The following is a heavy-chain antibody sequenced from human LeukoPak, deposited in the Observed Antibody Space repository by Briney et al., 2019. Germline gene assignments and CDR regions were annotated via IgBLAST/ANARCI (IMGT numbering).Heavy chain of an antibody. CDR2: IWYDGSNK. D-gene: IGHD6-13*01. Sequence: PGGSLRLSCAASGFTFSSYGMHWVRQAPGKGLEWLAVIWYDGSNKYYADSVKGRFTISRDNSKNTLYLQMNSLRAEDTAVYYCASHNSSSWYDFDYWGQGTLVTVSS. CDR1: GFTFSSYG. V-gene: IGHV3-33*01. CDR3: ASHNSSSWYDFDY. J-gene: IGHJ4*02.